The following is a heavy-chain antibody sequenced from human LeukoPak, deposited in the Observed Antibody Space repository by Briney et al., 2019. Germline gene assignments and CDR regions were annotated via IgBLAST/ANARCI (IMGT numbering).Heavy chain of an antibody. J-gene: IGHJ1*01. D-gene: IGHD3-22*01. Sequence: ASVKVSCKVSGYTLTELSMHWVRQAPGKGLEWMGGFDPEDGETIYAQKFQGRVTITADESTSTAYMELSSLRSEDTAVYYCARDELGSGYFYFQHWGQGTLVTVSS. V-gene: IGHV1-24*01. CDR3: ARDELGSGYFYFQH. CDR2: FDPEDGET. CDR1: GYTLTELS.